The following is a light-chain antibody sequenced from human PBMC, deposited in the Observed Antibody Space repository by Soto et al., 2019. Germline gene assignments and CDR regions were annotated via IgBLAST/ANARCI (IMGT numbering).Light chain of an antibody. J-gene: IGLJ1*01. CDR2: SNN. CDR3: AAWDDSLNGYV. V-gene: IGLV1-44*01. Sequence: VLTQPPSASGTPGHRVTISCSGGSSNIGSNTVNWYQQLPGTAPKLLIYSNNQRPSGVPDRFSGSKSGTSASLAISGLQSEDEADYYCAAWDDSLNGYVFGSGTKVTVL. CDR1: SSNIGSNT.